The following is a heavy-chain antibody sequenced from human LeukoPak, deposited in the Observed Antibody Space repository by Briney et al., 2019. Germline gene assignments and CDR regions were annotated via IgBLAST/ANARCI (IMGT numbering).Heavy chain of an antibody. Sequence: SETLSLTCTVSLDSTTSNFWSWVRQPPGKGLEWIGEIHRSGSPNYNPSLQSRVTISIDRYRNQIALELSSVTAADTAVYYCAREILGGFNPGAYWGQGTLVTVSS. CDR1: LDSTTSNF. CDR2: IHRSGSP. D-gene: IGHD1-14*01. J-gene: IGHJ4*02. CDR3: AREILGGFNPGAY. V-gene: IGHV4-4*02.